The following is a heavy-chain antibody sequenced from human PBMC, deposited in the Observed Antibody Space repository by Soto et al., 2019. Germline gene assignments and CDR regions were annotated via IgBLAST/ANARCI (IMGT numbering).Heavy chain of an antibody. J-gene: IGHJ6*01. Sequence: QVQLVQSGAEVKKPGSSVKVSCKASGGTFSSYAISWVRQAPGQGLEWMGGIIPIFGTANYAQKFQGRVTITADESTSTAYRELSSLRSEDTAVYYGARPGPRNVQRGRPNYGMDVWGQGTTVTVSS. CDR1: GGTFSSYA. CDR2: IIPIFGTA. D-gene: IGHD1-1*01. CDR3: ARPGPRNVQRGRPNYGMDV. V-gene: IGHV1-69*12.